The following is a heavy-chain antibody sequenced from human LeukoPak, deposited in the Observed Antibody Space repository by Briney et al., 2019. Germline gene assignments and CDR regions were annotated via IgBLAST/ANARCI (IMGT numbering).Heavy chain of an antibody. CDR3: ARGTAYPHRAFDI. D-gene: IGHD1-7*01. CDR1: GFTFSSFE. CDR2: ITSSGSAI. Sequence: PGGSLRLSCAASGFTFSSFEMNWVRQDPGKGLEWVSYITSSGSAIYYVDSVKGRFTISRDNAKNSLYLQMNSLRAEDTAVYYCARGTAYPHRAFDIWGQGTVITVSS. J-gene: IGHJ3*02. V-gene: IGHV3-48*03.